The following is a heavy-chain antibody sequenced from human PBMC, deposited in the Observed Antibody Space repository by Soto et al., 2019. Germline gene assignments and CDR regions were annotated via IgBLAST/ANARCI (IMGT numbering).Heavy chain of an antibody. CDR1: GFTFSSYS. Sequence: GGSLRLSCAASGFTFSSYSMNWVRQAPGKGLEWVSYISSSSSTIYYADSVKGRFTISRDNAKNSLYLQMNSLRAEDTAVYYCAREYITMVRGVIIPDYFDYWGQGTLVTISS. D-gene: IGHD3-10*01. J-gene: IGHJ4*02. V-gene: IGHV3-48*01. CDR2: ISSSSSTI. CDR3: AREYITMVRGVIIPDYFDY.